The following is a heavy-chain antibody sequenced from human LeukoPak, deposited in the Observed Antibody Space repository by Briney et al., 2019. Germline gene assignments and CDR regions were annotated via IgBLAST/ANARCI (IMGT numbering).Heavy chain of an antibody. V-gene: IGHV4-59*01. CDR3: AGVVGGSYSMDV. CDR2: IYYSGST. Sequence: SETLSLTCTVSGGSISSYYWSWIRQPPGKGLEWIGYIYYSGSTKYNPSLKSRVTISTDTSKNQFSLKLSSVTAADTAMYYCAGVVGGSYSMDVWGQGTTVTVSS. J-gene: IGHJ6*03. CDR1: GGSISSYY. D-gene: IGHD1-26*01.